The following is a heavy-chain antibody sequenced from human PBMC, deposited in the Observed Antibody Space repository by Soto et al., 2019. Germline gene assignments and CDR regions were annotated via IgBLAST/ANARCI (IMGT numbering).Heavy chain of an antibody. CDR1: GYTFTSYG. V-gene: IGHV1-18*01. Sequence: ASGKVSCKASGYTFTSYGISWVRQAPGQGLEWMGWISAYNGNTNYAQKLQGRVTMTTDTSTSTAYMELRSLRSDDTAVYYCARVPTKDIVLMVYAHRAAGGFDYWGQGTLVTVSS. D-gene: IGHD2-8*01. J-gene: IGHJ4*02. CDR2: ISAYNGNT. CDR3: ARVPTKDIVLMVYAHRAAGGFDY.